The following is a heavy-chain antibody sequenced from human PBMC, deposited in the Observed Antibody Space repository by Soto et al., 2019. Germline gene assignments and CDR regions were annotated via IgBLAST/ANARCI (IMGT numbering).Heavy chain of an antibody. CDR3: AREPRYCRGGSCSITGDAYDI. CDR1: GFIVSDTY. Sequence: GGPLRLSCPASGFIVSDTYVNWVRQAPGKGLEWVSVISNRGDTHYADSVRGRFSLSRDISDNTLHLQMNNLRVEDTAVYYCAREPRYCRGGSCSITGDAYDIWGQGTMVTVSS. J-gene: IGHJ3*02. D-gene: IGHD2-15*01. CDR2: ISNRGDT. V-gene: IGHV3-66*01.